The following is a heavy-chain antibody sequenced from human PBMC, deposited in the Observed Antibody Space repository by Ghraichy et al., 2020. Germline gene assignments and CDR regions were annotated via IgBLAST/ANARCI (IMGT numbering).Heavy chain of an antibody. CDR3: AKDLYSHFDY. CDR1: GFTFSSYA. Sequence: GESLRLSCAASGFTFSSYAMSWVRQAPGKGLEWVPAISGSGGSTYYADSVKGRFTISRDNSKNTLYLQMNSLRAEDTAVYYCAKDLYSHFDYWGQGTLVTVSS. J-gene: IGHJ4*02. D-gene: IGHD5-18*01. V-gene: IGHV3-23*01. CDR2: ISGSGGST.